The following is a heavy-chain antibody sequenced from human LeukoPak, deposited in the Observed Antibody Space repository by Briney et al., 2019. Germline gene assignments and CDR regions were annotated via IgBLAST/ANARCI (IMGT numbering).Heavy chain of an antibody. CDR1: RFTFSSYS. D-gene: IGHD6-19*01. Sequence: PGGSLRLSCAASRFTFSSYSMNWVRQAPGKGLEWVSSISSSSSYIYYADSVKGRFTIFRDNAKNSLYLQMNSLRAEDTAVYYCARDTSGLIDYWGQGTLVTVSS. CDR3: ARDTSGLIDY. J-gene: IGHJ4*02. CDR2: ISSSSSYI. V-gene: IGHV3-21*01.